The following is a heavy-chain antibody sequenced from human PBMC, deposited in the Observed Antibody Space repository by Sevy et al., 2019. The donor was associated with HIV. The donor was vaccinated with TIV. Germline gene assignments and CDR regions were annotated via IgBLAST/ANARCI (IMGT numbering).Heavy chain of an antibody. V-gene: IGHV3-23*01. CDR3: AREGCTKPPDY. D-gene: IGHD2-8*01. J-gene: IGHJ4*02. CDR2: LSFGCGEI. CDR1: GFTFSKYS. Sequence: GGSLRLSCAASGFTFSKYSMSWVRQPPGKGLEWVSTLSFGCGEINYADSVKGRFTISRDNSKSSVYLQMNNLRPEDTAVYYGAREGCTKPPDYWGQGTLVTVSS.